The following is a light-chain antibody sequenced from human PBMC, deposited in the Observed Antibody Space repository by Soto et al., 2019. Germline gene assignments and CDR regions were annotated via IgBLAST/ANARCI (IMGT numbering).Light chain of an antibody. J-gene: IGKJ2*01. V-gene: IGKV3-20*01. CDR2: GAS. CDR1: QSVSSSH. CDR3: QHYGSSPRT. Sequence: EIVLTQSPGTLSLSPGERATLSCRASQSVSSSHLAWYQQKPGQAPRLFMYGASNRATGIPDRFSGSGSGKDFTLSISRREPEDFAVYYCQHYGSSPRTFGQGTKLEIK.